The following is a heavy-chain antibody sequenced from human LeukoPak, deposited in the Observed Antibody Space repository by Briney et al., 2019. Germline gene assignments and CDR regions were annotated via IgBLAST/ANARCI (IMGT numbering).Heavy chain of an antibody. CDR2: MNPNSGNT. Sequence: ASVTVSFKASGYTFTSYDINWVRQATGQGLAWMGWMNPNSGNTGYAQKFQGRVTMTRNTSISTAYMELSSLRSEDTAVYYCARESGYYDFWSGYYYYYMDVWGKGTTVTVSS. CDR3: ARESGYYDFWSGYYYYYMDV. V-gene: IGHV1-8*01. D-gene: IGHD3-3*01. CDR1: GYTFTSYD. J-gene: IGHJ6*03.